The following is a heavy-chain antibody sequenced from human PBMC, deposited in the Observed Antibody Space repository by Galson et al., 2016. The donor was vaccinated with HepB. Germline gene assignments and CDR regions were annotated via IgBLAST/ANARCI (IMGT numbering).Heavy chain of an antibody. CDR1: GLTFSRCD. CDR3: ARGKFDCSGGTCHYYGMDV. Sequence: SLRLPCAASGLTFSRCDMHWVRQATGKGLEWVSAIGTAGDTYYPGSVSGRFTISRENSKNSLYLQMNSLTAGDTAVYYCARGKFDCSGGTCHYYGMDVWGKGTTVTVSS. J-gene: IGHJ6*04. CDR2: IGTAGDT. V-gene: IGHV3-13*01. D-gene: IGHD2-15*01.